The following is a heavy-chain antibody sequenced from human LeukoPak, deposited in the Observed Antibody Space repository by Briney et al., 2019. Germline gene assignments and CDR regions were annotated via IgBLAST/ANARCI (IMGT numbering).Heavy chain of an antibody. CDR3: ARDQEGFDY. CDR2: IYPRDGST. CDR1: GYSFTSNY. V-gene: IGHV1-46*01. Sequence: ASVKVSCKASGYSFTSNYIHWVRQAPGQGLEWMGMIYPRDGSTSYAQRFQDRVTVTRATSTSTVHMELSGLRSEDTAVYYCARDQEGFDYWGQGTQVTVSS. J-gene: IGHJ4*02.